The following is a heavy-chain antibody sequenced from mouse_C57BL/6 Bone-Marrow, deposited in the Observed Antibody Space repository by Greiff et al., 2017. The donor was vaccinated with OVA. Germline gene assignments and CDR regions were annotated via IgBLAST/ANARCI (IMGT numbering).Heavy chain of an antibody. CDR1: GYTFTSYG. J-gene: IGHJ3*01. V-gene: IGHV1-81*01. Sequence: LQESGAELARPGASVKLSCKASGYTFTSYGISWVKQRTGQGLEWIGEIYPRSGNTYYNEKFKGKATLTADKSSSTAYMELRSLTSEDSAVYFCAREANWDPFAYWGQGTLVTVSA. D-gene: IGHD4-1*01. CDR2: IYPRSGNT. CDR3: AREANWDPFAY.